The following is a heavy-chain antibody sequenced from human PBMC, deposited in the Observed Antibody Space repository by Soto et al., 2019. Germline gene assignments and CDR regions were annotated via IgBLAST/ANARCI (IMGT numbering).Heavy chain of an antibody. D-gene: IGHD4-17*01. CDR1: GGSISSYY. CDR2: IYYSGST. J-gene: IGHJ4*02. V-gene: IGHV4-59*01. Sequence: SETLSLTCTVSGGSISSYYWSWIQQPPGKGLEWIGYIYYSGSTNYNPSLKSRVTISVDTSKNQFSLKLSSVTAADTAVYYCARESYGDYFDYWGQGTLVTVSS. CDR3: ARESYGDYFDY.